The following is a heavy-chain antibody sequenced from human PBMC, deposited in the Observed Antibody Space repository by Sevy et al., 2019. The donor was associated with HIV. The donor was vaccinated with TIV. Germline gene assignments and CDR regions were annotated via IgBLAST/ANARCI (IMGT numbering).Heavy chain of an antibody. CDR3: ARAPRGLSTHFDY. D-gene: IGHD2-15*01. V-gene: IGHV4-59*01. CDR2: IYYNGNT. J-gene: IGHJ4*02. Sequence: SETLSLTCTVSGGSISRYYWSWIREPPGQGLEWIGYIYYNGNTNYNPSLKSQVTISVDTSKNQFSLKLSSVTAADTAVYSCARAPRGLSTHFDYWGQGALVTVSS. CDR1: GGSISRYY.